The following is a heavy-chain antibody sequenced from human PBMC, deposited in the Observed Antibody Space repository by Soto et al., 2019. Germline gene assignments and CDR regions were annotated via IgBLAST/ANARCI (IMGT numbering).Heavy chain of an antibody. Sequence: GGSLRLSCAASGFTFSSYGMHWVRQAPGKGLEWVAVIWYDGSNKYYADSVKGRFTISRDNSKNTLYLQMNSLRAEDTAVYYCARGPYYDSSGYSYYFDYWGQGTLVTVSS. D-gene: IGHD3-22*01. CDR2: IWYDGSNK. CDR1: GFTFSSYG. CDR3: ARGPYYDSSGYSYYFDY. J-gene: IGHJ4*02. V-gene: IGHV3-33*01.